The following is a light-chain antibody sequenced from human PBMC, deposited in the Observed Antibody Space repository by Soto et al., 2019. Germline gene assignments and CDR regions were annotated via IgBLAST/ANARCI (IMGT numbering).Light chain of an antibody. CDR2: AAS. CDR1: EGIASL. J-gene: IGKJ1*01. Sequence: DIQLTQSPSFLSASVGDRVTITFRASEGIASLLAWYQQEPGKAPKVLIYAASTLEGGVPSRFSGSGSGTEFTLTISSLQPEDLATYYCQQLNSYPRTFGQGTKVEI. CDR3: QQLNSYPRT. V-gene: IGKV1-9*01.